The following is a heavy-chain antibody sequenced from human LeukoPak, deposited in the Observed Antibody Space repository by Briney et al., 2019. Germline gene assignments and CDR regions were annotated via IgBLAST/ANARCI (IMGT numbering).Heavy chain of an antibody. CDR1: GGTFSSYA. D-gene: IGHD1-26*01. J-gene: IGHJ4*02. Sequence: SVKVSCKASGGTFSSYAISWVRQAPGQGLEWMGRIIPILGIANYAQKFQGRVTITADKSTSTAYMELSSLRSEDTAVYYCARDGIDSGSHPTVDYWGQGTLVTVSP. CDR2: IIPILGIA. V-gene: IGHV1-69*04. CDR3: ARDGIDSGSHPTVDY.